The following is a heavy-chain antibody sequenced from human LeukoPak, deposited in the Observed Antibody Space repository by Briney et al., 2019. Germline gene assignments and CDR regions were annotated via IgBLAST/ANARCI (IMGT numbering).Heavy chain of an antibody. CDR3: ARAALYDFWSGYWNGMDV. CDR1: GFSFSTYS. D-gene: IGHD3-3*01. V-gene: IGHV3-30-3*01. Sequence: QPGGSLRLSCAASGFSFSTYSFSWVRQAPGKGLEWVAVISYDGSNKYYADSVKGRFTISRDNSKNTLYLQMNSLRAEDTAVCYCARAALYDFWSGYWNGMDVWGQGTTVTVSS. J-gene: IGHJ6*02. CDR2: ISYDGSNK.